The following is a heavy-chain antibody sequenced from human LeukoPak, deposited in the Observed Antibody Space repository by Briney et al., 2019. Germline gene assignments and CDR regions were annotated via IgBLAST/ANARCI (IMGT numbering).Heavy chain of an antibody. CDR3: ARGYYDFWSGYYSYYMDV. V-gene: IGHV4-59*01. J-gene: IGHJ6*03. CDR1: GGSISTYY. D-gene: IGHD3-3*01. Sequence: SETLSLTCTLSGGSISTYYWSWVRQPPGKGLEWIGYIYYTGSTDYNPSLKSRVTISVDTSKNQFSLKLSSVTAADTAVYYCARGYYDFWSGYYSYYMDVWGKGTTVTVSS. CDR2: IYYTGST.